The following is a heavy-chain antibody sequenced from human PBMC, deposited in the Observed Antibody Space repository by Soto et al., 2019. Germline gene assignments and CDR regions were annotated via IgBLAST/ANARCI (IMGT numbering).Heavy chain of an antibody. CDR1: GGSISSSGYY. V-gene: IGHV4-39*07. Sequence: PSETLSLTCTVSGGSISSSGYYWGWIRQPPGKGLEWIGTIYYSGSTYYNPSLKSRVTISVDTSKNQFSLKLSSVTAADTAVYYCAQTSIGYCISTSCYRPEGANWFDPWGQGTLVTVSS. CDR2: IYYSGST. J-gene: IGHJ5*02. CDR3: AQTSIGYCISTSCYRPEGANWFDP. D-gene: IGHD2-2*01.